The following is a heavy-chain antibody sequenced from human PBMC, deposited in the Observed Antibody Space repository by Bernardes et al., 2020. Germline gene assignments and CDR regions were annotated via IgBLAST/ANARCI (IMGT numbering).Heavy chain of an antibody. CDR3: ARDVVGKDDL. V-gene: IGHV3-7*01. Sequence: GSLRLSCAASGFTFSSYWMSWVRQAPGKGLEWVANIKQDGSEKYYVDSVKGRFTISRDNDKDTLFLQMNSLRAEDTAIYYCARDVVGKDDLWGQGTLVTVSS. CDR2: IKQDGSEK. J-gene: IGHJ5*02. D-gene: IGHD2-15*01. CDR1: GFTFSSYW.